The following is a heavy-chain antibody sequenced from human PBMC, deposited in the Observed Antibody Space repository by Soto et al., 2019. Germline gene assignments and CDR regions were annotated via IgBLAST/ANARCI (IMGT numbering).Heavy chain of an antibody. D-gene: IGHD2-15*01. CDR1: GGSISSGGYY. CDR2: IYYSGST. Sequence: SETLSLTCTVSGGSISSGGYYWSWIRQHPGKGLEWIGYIYYSGSTYSNPSLKSRVTISVDTSKNQFSLKLSSVTAADTAVYYCARERLGGNYYYYYGMDVWGQGTTVTV. V-gene: IGHV4-31*03. J-gene: IGHJ6*02. CDR3: ARERLGGNYYYYYGMDV.